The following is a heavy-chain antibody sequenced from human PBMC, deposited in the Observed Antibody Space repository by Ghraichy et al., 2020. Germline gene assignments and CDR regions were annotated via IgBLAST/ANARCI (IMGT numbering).Heavy chain of an antibody. V-gene: IGHV4-34*01. J-gene: IGHJ4*02. CDR3: ARGRGGVVLRPKYYFDY. D-gene: IGHD2-8*02. CDR1: GGSFSGYY. CDR2: INHSGST. Sequence: SETLSLTCAVYGGSFSGYYWSWIRQPPGKGLEWIGEINHSGSTNYNPSLKSRVTISVDTSKNQFSLKLSSVTAADTAVYYCARGRGGVVLRPKYYFDYWGQGTLVTVSS.